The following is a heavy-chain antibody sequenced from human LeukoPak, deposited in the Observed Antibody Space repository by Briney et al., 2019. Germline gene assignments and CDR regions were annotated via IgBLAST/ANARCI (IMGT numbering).Heavy chain of an antibody. Sequence: ASVKVSCKASGGTFSSYAISWVRQAPGQGLEWMGGVIPIFGTANYAQKFQGRVTITADESTSTAYMELSSLRSEDAAVYYCARDWNYEYYYDSSGYYSDYWGQGTLVTVSS. CDR2: VIPIFGTA. CDR3: ARDWNYEYYYDSSGYYSDY. J-gene: IGHJ4*02. CDR1: GGTFSSYA. D-gene: IGHD3-22*01. V-gene: IGHV1-69*13.